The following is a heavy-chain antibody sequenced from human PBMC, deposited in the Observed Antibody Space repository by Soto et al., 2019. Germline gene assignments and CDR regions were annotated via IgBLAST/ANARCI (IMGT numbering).Heavy chain of an antibody. V-gene: IGHV4-59*12. CDR1: GGSISSYY. J-gene: IGHJ5*02. CDR2: IYHSGST. Sequence: SETLSLTCTVSGGSISSYYWSWIRQPPGKGLEWIGYIYHSGSTNYNPSLKSRVTISVDKSKNQFSLRLSSVTAADTAVYYCARSYGDYDNWFDPWGQGTLVTVSS. CDR3: ARSYGDYDNWFDP. D-gene: IGHD4-17*01.